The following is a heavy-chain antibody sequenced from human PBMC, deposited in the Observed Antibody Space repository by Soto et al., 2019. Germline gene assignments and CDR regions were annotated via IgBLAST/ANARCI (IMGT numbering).Heavy chain of an antibody. J-gene: IGHJ4*02. CDR1: GAAIDSHY. CDR3: ATSLTVPVAYFDY. CDR2: VFYSGST. D-gene: IGHD4-17*01. Sequence: PSETLSLTCTVSGAAIDSHYWSWIRQPPGKGLEWIGQVFYSGSTNYNPSLKSRVTISINTSTKQFSLKLTSVSASDTAVYYCATSLTVPVAYFDYWDPETLVTVFS. V-gene: IGHV4-59*11.